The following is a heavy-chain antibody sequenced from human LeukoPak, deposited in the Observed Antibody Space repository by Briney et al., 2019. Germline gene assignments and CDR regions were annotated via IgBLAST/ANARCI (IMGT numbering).Heavy chain of an antibody. CDR1: GFTFSSYA. CDR2: ISGSGGST. V-gene: IGHV3-23*01. J-gene: IGHJ4*02. D-gene: IGHD4-17*01. Sequence: GGSLRLSCAASGFTFSSYAMNWVRQAPGKGLEWVSAISGSGGSTYYADSVKGRFTISRDNSKNTLYLQMNSLRAEDTAVYYCAKSLTTVTTYGTYFDYWGQGTLVTVSS. CDR3: AKSLTTVTTYGTYFDY.